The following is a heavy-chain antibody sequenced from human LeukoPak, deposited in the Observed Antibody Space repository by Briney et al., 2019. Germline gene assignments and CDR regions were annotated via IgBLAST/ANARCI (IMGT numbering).Heavy chain of an antibody. D-gene: IGHD3-3*01. J-gene: IGHJ6*03. V-gene: IGHV4-39*07. CDR2: IYYSGST. Sequence: PSETLSLTCTVSGGSISSSSYYWGWIRQPPGKGLEWIGSIYYSGSTYYNPSLKSRVTISVDTSKNQFSPKLSSVTAADTAVYYCAREHDLWSGYSGPDYYYMDVWGKGTTVTVSS. CDR3: AREHDLWSGYSGPDYYYMDV. CDR1: GGSISSSSYY.